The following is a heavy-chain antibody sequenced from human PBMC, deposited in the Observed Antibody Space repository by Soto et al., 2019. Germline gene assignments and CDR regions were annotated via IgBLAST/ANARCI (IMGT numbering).Heavy chain of an antibody. V-gene: IGHV4-28*03. CDR3: ARVFGFGGMDV. Sequence: SETLSLTCAVSGYYISSSNWWGWIRQPPGKGLEWIGYIYYSGTTYYNPSLKSRVTMSVDTSKNQFSLKLSSVTAADTAVYYCARVFGFGGMDVWGQGTTVTVSS. CDR2: IYYSGTT. D-gene: IGHD3-10*01. J-gene: IGHJ6*02. CDR1: GYYISSSNW.